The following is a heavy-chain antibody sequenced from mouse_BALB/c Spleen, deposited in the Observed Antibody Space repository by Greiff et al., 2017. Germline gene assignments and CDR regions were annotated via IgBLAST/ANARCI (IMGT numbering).Heavy chain of an antibody. CDR3: TRPTIYYYGSSWFAY. D-gene: IGHD1-1*01. J-gene: IGHJ3*01. Sequence: EVKVEESGGGLVQPGGSMKLSCVASGFTFSNYWMNWVRQSPEKGLEWVAEIRLKSNNYATHYAESVKGRFTISRDDSKSSVYLQMNNLRAEDTGIYYCTRPTIYYYGSSWFAYWGQGTLVTVSA. V-gene: IGHV6-6*02. CDR1: GFTFSNYW. CDR2: IRLKSNNYAT.